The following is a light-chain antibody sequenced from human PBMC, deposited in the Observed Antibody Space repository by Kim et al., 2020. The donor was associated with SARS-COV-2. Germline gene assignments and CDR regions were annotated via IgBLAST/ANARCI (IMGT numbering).Light chain of an antibody. CDR1: YSVSNY. CDR2: DAS. V-gene: IGKV3-11*01. CDR3: QQRSDWPLS. Sequence: LSPGERATLSCRASYSVSNYLAWYQQKPGQSPRLLIHDASTRAPGIPARFGGSGFGTDFTLTISSLEPEDVAVYYCQQRSDWPLSFGGGTKVDIK. J-gene: IGKJ4*01.